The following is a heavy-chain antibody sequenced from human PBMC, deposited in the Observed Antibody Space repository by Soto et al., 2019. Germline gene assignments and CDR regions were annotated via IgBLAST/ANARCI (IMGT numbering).Heavy chain of an antibody. J-gene: IGHJ6*03. V-gene: IGHV4-59*11. CDR2: ISYTGST. CDR3: ARDPDWKNKYYMDV. Sequence: QVLLQESGPGLVKPSETLSLTCTVSGGSISGHYWSWIRQPPGKRLEWVGYISYTGSTNYNPSLKSRATISADTSKNLFSLRLSSVTAADTAIYYCARDPDWKNKYYMDVWGKGTTVTVSS. D-gene: IGHD1-1*01. CDR1: GGSISGHY.